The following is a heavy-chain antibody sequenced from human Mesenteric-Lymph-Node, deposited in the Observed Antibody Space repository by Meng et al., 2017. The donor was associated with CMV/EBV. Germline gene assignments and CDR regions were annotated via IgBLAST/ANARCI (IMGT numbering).Heavy chain of an antibody. CDR3: VREEGVVASRGNRFDP. CDR1: GFDYGAYW. CDR2: INHDGSHT. D-gene: IGHD3-3*01. V-gene: IGHV3-74*01. J-gene: IGHJ5*02. Sequence: GESLRLSCAASGFDYGAYWMHWARQAPGKGPVWVSRINHDGSHTWYADSVKGRFTISKDNTKNTLYLQMNSLRVEDTAVYYCVREEGVVASRGNRFDPWGPGTLVTVSS.